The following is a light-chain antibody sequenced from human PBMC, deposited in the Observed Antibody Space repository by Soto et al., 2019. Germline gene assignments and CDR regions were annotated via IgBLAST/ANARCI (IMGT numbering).Light chain of an antibody. CDR2: DSS. CDR1: QNVDKF. J-gene: IGKJ5*01. Sequence: IDLTQSPATLSLSPWETATLSCRASQNVDKFLAWYQQRPGQPPRLLIFDSSNRATGVPVRFSGSGSGTVFTLTIGSLEPEDSAVYYCQQRKNWPPITFGQGTRLEIK. CDR3: QQRKNWPPIT. V-gene: IGKV3-11*01.